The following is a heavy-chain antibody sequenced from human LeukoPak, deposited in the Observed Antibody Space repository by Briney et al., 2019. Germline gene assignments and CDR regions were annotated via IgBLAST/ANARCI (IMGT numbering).Heavy chain of an antibody. CDR2: INPSGGST. D-gene: IGHD2-2*03. CDR1: GYTFTSYY. V-gene: IGHV1-46*01. CDR3: ARGVDIVVVPAAPYYYYYYMDV. Sequence: GASVKVSCKASGYTFTSYYMHWVRPAPGQGLEWMGIINPSGGSTSYAQKFQGRVTMTRDMSTSTVYMELCSLRSEDTAVYYCARGVDIVVVPAAPYYYYYYMDVWGKGTTVTISS. J-gene: IGHJ6*03.